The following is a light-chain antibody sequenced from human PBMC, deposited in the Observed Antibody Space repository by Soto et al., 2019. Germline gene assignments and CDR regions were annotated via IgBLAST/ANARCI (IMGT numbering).Light chain of an antibody. CDR3: CSYAGGHIWL. CDR1: SSDVGAYNY. CDR2: DVT. J-gene: IGLJ7*01. V-gene: IGLV2-11*01. Sequence: QSALTQPRSVSGSPGQSVTLSCTGTSSDVGAYNYVSWYQQHPGKAPKLMIYDVTKRPSGVPDRFSGSKSGNRASLTISGLQAEDEADYYCCSYAGGHIWLYGGGTQLTVL.